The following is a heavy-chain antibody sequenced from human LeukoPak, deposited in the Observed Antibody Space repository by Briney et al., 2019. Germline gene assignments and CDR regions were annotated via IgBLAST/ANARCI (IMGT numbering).Heavy chain of an antibody. CDR1: GGSISSGGYY. Sequence: SETLSLTCTVSGGSISSGGYYWSWIRQPPGKGLEWIGYIYYSGSTNYNPSLKSRVTISVDTSKNQFSLKLSSVTAADTAVYYCARGVPTGGFDYWGQGTLVTVSS. CDR3: ARGVPTGGFDY. D-gene: IGHD3-10*01. CDR2: IYYSGST. V-gene: IGHV4-61*08. J-gene: IGHJ4*02.